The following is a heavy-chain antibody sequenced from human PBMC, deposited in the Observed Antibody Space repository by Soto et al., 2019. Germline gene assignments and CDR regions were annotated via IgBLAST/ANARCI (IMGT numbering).Heavy chain of an antibody. CDR1: GGTFSSYA. Sequence: VASVKVSCKASGGTFSSYAISWVRQAPGQGLEWMGGIIPIFGTANYAQKFQGRVTITADESTSTAYMELSSLRSEDTAVYYCANNLLFWRCYKGAYYYGRDVGGQGTTATVSS. CDR2: IIPIFGTA. CDR3: ANNLLFWRCYKGAYYYGRDV. J-gene: IGHJ6*02. V-gene: IGHV1-69*13. D-gene: IGHD3-3*02.